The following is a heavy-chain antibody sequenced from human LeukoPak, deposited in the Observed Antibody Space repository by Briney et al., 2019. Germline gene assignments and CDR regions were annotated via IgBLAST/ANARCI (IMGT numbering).Heavy chain of an antibody. CDR2: LADSDT. V-gene: IGHV5-51*01. CDR3: ARQGAAGKYYYYYMDV. Sequence: LADSDTRYSPSFQGQVTISADKSINTAYLEWSSLKASDTAIYYCARQGAAGKYYYYYMDVWGKGTTVTVSS. J-gene: IGHJ6*03. D-gene: IGHD6-13*01.